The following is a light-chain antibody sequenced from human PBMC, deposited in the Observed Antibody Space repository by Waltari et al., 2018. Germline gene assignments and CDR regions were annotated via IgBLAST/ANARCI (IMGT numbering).Light chain of an antibody. Sequence: DIQMTQSPSTVSASVGDRVTITCRASQTTNRWLAWYQQKPGKAPKRLIYRSSILESGVPSRFSGSGSGTEFTLTISSLQPDDFATYYCQQYISYSLTFGQGTKVEIK. CDR3: QQYISYSLT. V-gene: IGKV1-5*03. J-gene: IGKJ1*01. CDR2: RSS. CDR1: QTTNRW.